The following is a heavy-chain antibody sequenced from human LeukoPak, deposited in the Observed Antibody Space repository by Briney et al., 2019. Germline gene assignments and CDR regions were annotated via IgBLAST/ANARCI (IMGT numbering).Heavy chain of an antibody. J-gene: IGHJ4*02. CDR1: GFTFSSYA. CDR2: ISGSGGSS. Sequence: PGRSLRLSCAASGFTFSSYAMSWVRQAPGKGLEWVSVISGSGGSSYYADSVKGRFTISRDNSKNTLYLQMNSLRAEDTAVYYCAKLRGAARLPDYWGQGTLVTVSS. D-gene: IGHD6-6*01. V-gene: IGHV3-23*01. CDR3: AKLRGAARLPDY.